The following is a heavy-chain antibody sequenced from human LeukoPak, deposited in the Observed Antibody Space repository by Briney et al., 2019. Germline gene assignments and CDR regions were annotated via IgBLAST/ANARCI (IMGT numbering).Heavy chain of an antibody. CDR3: AKGVYSSGWYGGNFDY. J-gene: IGHJ4*02. CDR2: INWNGGST. D-gene: IGHD6-19*01. Sequence: GGSLRLSCAASGFTFDDYGMSWVRQAPGKGLEWVSGINWNGGSTGYADSVKGRFTISRDNAKNSLYLQMNSLRAEDMALYYCAKGVYSSGWYGGNFDYWGQGTLVTVSS. V-gene: IGHV3-20*04. CDR1: GFTFDDYG.